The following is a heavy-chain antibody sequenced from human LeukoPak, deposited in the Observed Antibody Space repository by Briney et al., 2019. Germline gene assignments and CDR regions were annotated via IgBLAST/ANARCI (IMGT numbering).Heavy chain of an antibody. CDR2: ISCSGGST. Sequence: PGGSLRLSCAASGFTFSSYAMSWVRQAPGKGLEWVSAISCSGGSTYYADSLKGRFTISRDNSKNTLYLQMNSLRAEDTAVYYCAKTRYNWNSGPFDPWGQGTLVTVSS. CDR1: GFTFSSYA. D-gene: IGHD1-7*01. J-gene: IGHJ5*02. V-gene: IGHV3-23*01. CDR3: AKTRYNWNSGPFDP.